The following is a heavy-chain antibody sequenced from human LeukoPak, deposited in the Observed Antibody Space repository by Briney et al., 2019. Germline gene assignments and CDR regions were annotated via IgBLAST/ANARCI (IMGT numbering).Heavy chain of an antibody. CDR3: ARGLSGGGNVRGTNWFDP. CDR2: IIPIFGTA. Sequence: GSSVKVSCKASGGTFSSYAISWVRQAPGQGLEWMGRIIPIFGTANYAQKFQGRVTITADESTSTAYMELSSLRSEDTAVYYCARGLSGGGNVRGTNWFDPWGQGTLVTVSS. D-gene: IGHD3-16*01. J-gene: IGHJ5*02. CDR1: GGTFSSYA. V-gene: IGHV1-69*15.